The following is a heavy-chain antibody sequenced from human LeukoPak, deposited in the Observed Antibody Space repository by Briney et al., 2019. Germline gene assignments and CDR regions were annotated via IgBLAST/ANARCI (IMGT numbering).Heavy chain of an antibody. J-gene: IGHJ6*02. CDR3: ARHKSSGELVVASYGMDV. Sequence: SETLSLTCTVSGGSISSYYWSWIRQPPGKGLEWIGYIYYSGSTNYNPSLKSRVTISVDTSKNQFSLKLSSVTAADTAVYYCARHKSSGELVVASYGMDVWGQGTTVTVSS. CDR1: GGSISSYY. CDR2: IYYSGST. D-gene: IGHD3-22*01. V-gene: IGHV4-59*01.